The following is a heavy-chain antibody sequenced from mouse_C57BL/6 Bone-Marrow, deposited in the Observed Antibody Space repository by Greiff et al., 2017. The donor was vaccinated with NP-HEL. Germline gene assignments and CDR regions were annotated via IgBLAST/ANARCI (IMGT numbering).Heavy chain of an antibody. V-gene: IGHV14-1*01. Sequence: VQLQQSGAELVRPGASVKLSCTASGFNITDYYMHWVKQRPEQGLEWIGRIDPEDGDTEYAPKFQGKATMTADTSSNTAYLQLSSLTSEDTAVYYCTAYYRCSMDYWGQGTSVTVSS. CDR2: IDPEDGDT. CDR1: GFNITDYY. D-gene: IGHD2-14*01. CDR3: TAYYRCSMDY. J-gene: IGHJ4*01.